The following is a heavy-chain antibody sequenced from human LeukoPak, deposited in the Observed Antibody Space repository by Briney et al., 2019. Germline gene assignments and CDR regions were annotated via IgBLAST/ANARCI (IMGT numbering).Heavy chain of an antibody. CDR2: IHYSGRT. V-gene: IGHV4-30-4*01. CDR1: GGSISSGDYY. D-gene: IGHD3-22*01. Sequence: SQTLSLTCTVSGGSISSGDYYWSWIRQPPGRGLEWIGYIHYSGRTYYNPSLMSRVTMSVDTSKNQFSLKLSSVTAADTAVYYCARDSSGYDTLDYWGQGTLVTASS. J-gene: IGHJ4*02. CDR3: ARDSSGYDTLDY.